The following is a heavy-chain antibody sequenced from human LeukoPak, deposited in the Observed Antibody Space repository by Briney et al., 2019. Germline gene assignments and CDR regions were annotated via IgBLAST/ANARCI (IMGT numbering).Heavy chain of an antibody. CDR3: ARLPYSSGWLLNWFGP. Sequence: GGSLRLSCAASGFTFSSYWMSWVRQAPGEWREWVANIKKGGSERCYVESVKGEFNISRDNAKNSLYLQMNSLRAEDTAVYYCARLPYSSGWLLNWFGPWGQGTLVTVSS. V-gene: IGHV3-7*01. CDR1: GFTFSSYW. J-gene: IGHJ5*02. D-gene: IGHD6-19*01. CDR2: IKKGGSER.